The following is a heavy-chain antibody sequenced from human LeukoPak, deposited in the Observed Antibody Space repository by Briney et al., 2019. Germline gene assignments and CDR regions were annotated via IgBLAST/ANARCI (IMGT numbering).Heavy chain of an antibody. CDR2: IHHSGTT. Sequence: SETLSLTCTVSGYSISNGYYWGWVRQPPGKGLEWIGTIHHSGTTYYSPSLRSRVTTSVDTSKNQFSLSLSSVTAADTAVNYCARSYYDTRGRFDPWGQGTLVTVSS. CDR3: ARSYYDTRGRFDP. J-gene: IGHJ5*02. V-gene: IGHV4-38-2*02. CDR1: GYSISNGYY. D-gene: IGHD3-22*01.